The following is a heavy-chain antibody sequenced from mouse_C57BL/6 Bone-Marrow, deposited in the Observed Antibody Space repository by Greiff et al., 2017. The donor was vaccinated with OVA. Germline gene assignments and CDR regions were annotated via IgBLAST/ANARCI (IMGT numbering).Heavy chain of an antibody. CDR2: IYPRSGNT. J-gene: IGHJ4*01. CDR3: ARGGAGTNYYAMDY. Sequence: QVQLQQSGAELARPGASVKLSCKASGYTFTSYGISWVKQRTGQGLEWIGEIYPRSGNTYYNEKFKGKATRTADKSSSTAYMELRSLTSEDSAVYFCARGGAGTNYYAMDYWGQGTSVTVSS. CDR1: GYTFTSYG. D-gene: IGHD4-1*01. V-gene: IGHV1-81*01.